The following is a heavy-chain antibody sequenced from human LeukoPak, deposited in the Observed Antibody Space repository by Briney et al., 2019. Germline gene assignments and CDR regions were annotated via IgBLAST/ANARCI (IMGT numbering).Heavy chain of an antibody. D-gene: IGHD3-10*01. CDR3: ARDHYGSGSTLGWYFDL. CDR2: ISAYNGNT. Sequence: RASVKVSCKASGYTFTSYGISWVRQAPGQGLEWMGWISAYNGNTNYAQKLQGRVTMTTDTSTSTAYMELRSLRSDDTAVYYCARDHYGSGSTLGWYFDLWGRGTLVTVSS. V-gene: IGHV1-18*01. CDR1: GYTFTSYG. J-gene: IGHJ2*01.